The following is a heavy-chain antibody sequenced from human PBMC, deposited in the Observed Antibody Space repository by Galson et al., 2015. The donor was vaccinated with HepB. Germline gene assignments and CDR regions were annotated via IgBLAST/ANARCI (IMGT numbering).Heavy chain of an antibody. CDR1: GYTFTGYY. V-gene: IGHV1-69*06. D-gene: IGHD1-26*01. CDR2: IIPIFGTA. J-gene: IGHJ6*02. CDR3: ARDPYSGSSDYGMDV. Sequence: SVKVSCKASGYTFTGYYMHWVRQAPGQGLEWMGGIIPIFGTANYAQKFQGRVTITADKSTSTAYMELSSLRSEDTAVYYCARDPYSGSSDYGMDVWGQGTTVIVSS.